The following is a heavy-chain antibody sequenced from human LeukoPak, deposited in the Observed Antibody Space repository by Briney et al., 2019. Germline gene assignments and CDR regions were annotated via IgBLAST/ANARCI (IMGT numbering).Heavy chain of an antibody. Sequence: SETLSLTCTVSGGSISTYYWSWIRQPPGKGLEWIAYIHYSGSTNYDPSLRSRVTISVDTSKNQFSLKLSSVTAADTAVYYCARGLTSSDWYFDLWGRGTLVTVSS. J-gene: IGHJ2*01. D-gene: IGHD4/OR15-4a*01. V-gene: IGHV4-59*01. CDR3: ARGLTSSDWYFDL. CDR2: IHYSGST. CDR1: GGSISTYY.